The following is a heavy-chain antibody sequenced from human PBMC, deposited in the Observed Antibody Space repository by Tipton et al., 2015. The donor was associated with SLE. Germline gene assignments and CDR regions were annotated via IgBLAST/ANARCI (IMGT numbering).Heavy chain of an antibody. J-gene: IGHJ4*02. CDR1: GYSFTSYW. V-gene: IGHV5-51*01. Sequence: QLVQSGAEVKKPGESLKISCKGSGYSFTSYWIGWVRQMPGKGLEWMGIIYPADSHTTYSPSFQGQVTISADESISTAYLQWSSLKASDTAMYYCARLELSSSSFRRLDYWGQGTLVTVSS. D-gene: IGHD6-6*01. CDR3: ARLELSSSSFRRLDY. CDR2: IYPADSHT.